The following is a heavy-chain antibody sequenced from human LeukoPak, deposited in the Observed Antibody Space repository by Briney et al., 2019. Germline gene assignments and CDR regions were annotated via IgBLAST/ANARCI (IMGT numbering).Heavy chain of an antibody. J-gene: IGHJ2*01. CDR1: GFTFRSSE. CDR3: ARDNYGDYGAPLWYFDL. CDR2: IYSGGST. V-gene: IGHV3-53*01. Sequence: GGSLRLSCAASGFTFRSSEMNWVRQAPGKGLEWVSVIYSGGSTYYADSVKGRFTISRDNSKNTLYLQMNSLRAEDTAVYYCARDNYGDYGAPLWYFDLWGRGTLVTVSS. D-gene: IGHD4-17*01.